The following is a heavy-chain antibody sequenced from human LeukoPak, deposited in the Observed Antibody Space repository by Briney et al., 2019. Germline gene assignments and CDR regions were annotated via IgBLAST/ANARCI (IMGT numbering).Heavy chain of an antibody. J-gene: IGHJ4*02. CDR3: ARAISGHFTMVRGVLVQGIYFDS. D-gene: IGHD3-10*01. V-gene: IGHV1-18*01. CDR2: ISSYKGTA. Sequence: ASVKVSCKASGYTFSTYGISWVRQAPGQGLEWMGWISSYKGTANYAQKFQGRVSMTRDTSTSTAYMDLKSLRSDDTAVYYCARAISGHFTMVRGVLVQGIYFDSWGQGTLVTVSS. CDR1: GYTFSTYG.